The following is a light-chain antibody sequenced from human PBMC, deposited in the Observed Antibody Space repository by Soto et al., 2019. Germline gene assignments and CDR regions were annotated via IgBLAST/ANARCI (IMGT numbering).Light chain of an antibody. Sequence: QSALTQPASVSGSLGQSITFSCTGTRSDIGGYDYVSWYQHHPGKAPKLIIYDVTNRPSGVSERFSGSKSGNTASLTISGLQAEDEGDYYYSSYTDDGITMMFGGGTKLTVL. V-gene: IGLV2-14*03. CDR2: DVT. CDR3: SSYTDDGITMM. CDR1: RSDIGGYDY. J-gene: IGLJ3*02.